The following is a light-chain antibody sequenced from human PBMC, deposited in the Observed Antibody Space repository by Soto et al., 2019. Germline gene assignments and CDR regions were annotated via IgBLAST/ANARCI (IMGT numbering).Light chain of an antibody. V-gene: IGLV1-36*01. Sequence: QSVLTQPPSVSAAPRQRVTISCSGSSSNIGNHAVTWYQQLPGKAPKLLIYYDDLLPSGVSDRFSGSRSGTSASLAISGLQSEDEADYYCAAWDDSLNGVIFGGGTKVTVL. CDR1: SSNIGNHA. CDR2: YDD. J-gene: IGLJ2*01. CDR3: AAWDDSLNGVI.